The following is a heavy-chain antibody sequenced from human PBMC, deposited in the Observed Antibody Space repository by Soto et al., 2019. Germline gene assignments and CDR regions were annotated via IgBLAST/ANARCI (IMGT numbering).Heavy chain of an antibody. CDR2: IYSGGST. J-gene: IGHJ4*02. CDR1: GFTVSSNY. D-gene: IGHD3-10*01. Sequence: EVQLVESGGGLVQPGGSLRLSCAASGFTVSSNYMSWVRQAPGKGLEWVSVIYSGGSTYYADSVKGRFTISRDNSKNTLYLQMSSLRAEDTAVYYCLTMVRGVICPADYWGQGTLVTVSS. V-gene: IGHV3-66*01. CDR3: LTMVRGVICPADY.